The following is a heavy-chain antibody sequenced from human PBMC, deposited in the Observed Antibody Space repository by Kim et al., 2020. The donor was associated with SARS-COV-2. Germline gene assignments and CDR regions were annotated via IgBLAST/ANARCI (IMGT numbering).Heavy chain of an antibody. D-gene: IGHD3-22*01. V-gene: IGHV4-34*01. CDR1: GGSFSGYN. J-gene: IGHJ4*02. CDR2: INHSGST. Sequence: SETLSLTCAVYGGSFSGYNWSWIRQPPGKGLEWIGEINHSGSTNYNPSLKSRVTISVDTSKNQFSLKLSSVTAADTAVYYCARDYEWGQGTLVTVSS. CDR3: ARDYE.